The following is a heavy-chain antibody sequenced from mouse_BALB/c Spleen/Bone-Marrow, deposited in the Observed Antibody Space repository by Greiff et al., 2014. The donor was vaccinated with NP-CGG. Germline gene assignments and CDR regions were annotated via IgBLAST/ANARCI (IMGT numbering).Heavy chain of an antibody. CDR1: GYTFTSYW. J-gene: IGHJ2*01. D-gene: IGHD3-3*01. Sequence: QVQLKESGAELVKPGASVKLSCKASGYTFTSYWMHWVKQRPGQGLEWIGEINPSNGRTNYNEKFKSKATLTVDKSSSTAYMQLSSLTSEDSADYYCAGGRGYFDYWGQGTTLTVSS. CDR3: AGGRGYFDY. CDR2: INPSNGRT. V-gene: IGHV1S81*02.